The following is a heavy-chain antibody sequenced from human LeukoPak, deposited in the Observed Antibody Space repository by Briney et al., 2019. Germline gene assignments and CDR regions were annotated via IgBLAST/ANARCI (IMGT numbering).Heavy chain of an antibody. Sequence: PGGSLRLSCAASGFTFSSYAMHWVRQAPGKGLEYVSAISSNGGSTYYANSVKGRFTISRDNSKNTLYLQMGSLRAEDMAVYYCVKGVVVVTARAFDYWGQGTLVTVSS. CDR3: VKGVVVVTARAFDY. CDR1: GFTFSSYA. J-gene: IGHJ4*02. CDR2: ISSNGGST. D-gene: IGHD2-21*02. V-gene: IGHV3-64*01.